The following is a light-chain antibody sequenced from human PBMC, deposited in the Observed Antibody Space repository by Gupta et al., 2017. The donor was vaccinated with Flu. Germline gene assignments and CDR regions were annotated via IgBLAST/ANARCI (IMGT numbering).Light chain of an antibody. CDR1: QGIRND. CDR2: AAS. V-gene: IGKV1-17*01. CDR3: RQHNSATRT. Sequence: DIQMTQSPSSLSASVGDTVTITCRASQGIRNDLMWYQQKPGKAPKRLIYAASSLQSGVPSRFSGSGSGTEFTLTISSLQPEDFATYYCRQHNSATRTFGQGTKVEIK. J-gene: IGKJ1*01.